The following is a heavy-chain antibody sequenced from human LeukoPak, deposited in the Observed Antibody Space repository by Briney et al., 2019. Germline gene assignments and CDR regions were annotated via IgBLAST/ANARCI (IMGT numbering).Heavy chain of an antibody. CDR2: IYTSGST. D-gene: IGHD2-2*02. V-gene: IGHV4-61*02. CDR3: AREGPPGCSSTSCYTDY. CDR1: GGSISSGSYY. Sequence: PSQTLSLTCTVSGGSISSGSYYWSWIRQPAGKGLEWIGRIYTSGSTNYNPSLKSRVTISVDTSKNQFSLKLSSVTAADTAVYYCAREGPPGCSSTSCYTDYWGQGTLVTVSS. J-gene: IGHJ4*02.